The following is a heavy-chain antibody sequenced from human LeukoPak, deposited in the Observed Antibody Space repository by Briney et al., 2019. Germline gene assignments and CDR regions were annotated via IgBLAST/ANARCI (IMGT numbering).Heavy chain of an antibody. V-gene: IGHV4-34*01. CDR3: ARDGGGGGYCYYYMDV. Sequence: SETLSLTCAVYGGSFSGYYWSWIRQPPGKGLEWIGEINHSGSTNYNPSLKSRVTISVDTSKNQFSLKLSSVTAADTAVYYCARDGGGGGYCYYYMDVWGKGTTVTVSS. J-gene: IGHJ6*03. CDR2: INHSGST. CDR1: GGSFSGYY. D-gene: IGHD3-3*01.